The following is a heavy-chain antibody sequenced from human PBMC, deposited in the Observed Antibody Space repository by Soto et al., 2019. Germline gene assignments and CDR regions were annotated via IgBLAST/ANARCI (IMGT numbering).Heavy chain of an antibody. D-gene: IGHD3-10*01. CDR3: AKGRGGSGSLTPRFDF. Sequence: EVQLLESGGGVVQPGGSLRLSCAASGFTFNNYAMTWVRQAPGKGLEWVSAISGGGDTTSYADSVKGRFTVSRDGSKNTLYLQMSSLRAEDTALYYCAKGRGGSGSLTPRFDFWGQGTRVTVSS. J-gene: IGHJ4*02. CDR2: ISGGGDTT. CDR1: GFTFNNYA. V-gene: IGHV3-23*01.